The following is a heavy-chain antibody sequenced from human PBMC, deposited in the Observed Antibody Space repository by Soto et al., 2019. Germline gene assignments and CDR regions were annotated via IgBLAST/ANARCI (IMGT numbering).Heavy chain of an antibody. J-gene: IGHJ3*02. CDR3: ARDGSSWDI. D-gene: IGHD3-10*01. CDR1: GLTCSSYS. Sequence: VGSLRHSCAASGLTCSSYSMSWVRQAPGKGLEWVSSISSSSSYIYYADSVKGRFTISRDNAKNSLYLQMNSLRAEDTAVYYCARDGSSWDIWGQGTMVTVS. V-gene: IGHV3-21*01. CDR2: ISSSSSYI.